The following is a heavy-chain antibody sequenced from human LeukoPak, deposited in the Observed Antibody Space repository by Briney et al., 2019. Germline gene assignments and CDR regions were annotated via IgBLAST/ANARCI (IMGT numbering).Heavy chain of an antibody. Sequence: SVKVSCKASGGTFSSYAISWVRQAPGQGLEWMGGIIPIFGTANYAQKFQGRVTITTDESTSTAYMELSSLRSEDTAVYYCARGRDGYSSSWYFPSAPFDYWGQGTLVTVSS. J-gene: IGHJ4*02. D-gene: IGHD6-13*01. V-gene: IGHV1-69*05. CDR2: IIPIFGTA. CDR1: GGTFSSYA. CDR3: ARGRDGYSSSWYFPSAPFDY.